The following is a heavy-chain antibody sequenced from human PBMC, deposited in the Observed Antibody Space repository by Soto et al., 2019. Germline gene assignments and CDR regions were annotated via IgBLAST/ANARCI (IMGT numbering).Heavy chain of an antibody. J-gene: IGHJ6*02. CDR2: INHSGST. D-gene: IGHD3-10*01. Sequence: QVQLQQWGAGLLKPSETLSLTCAVYGGSFSGYYWSWIRQPPGKGLELIGEINHSGSTNYNPSLKSRVTISVDTSKNQFSLKLSSVTAADTAVYYCARGGRITMVRGVIMIGVGMDVWGQGTTVTVSS. CDR3: ARGGRITMVRGVIMIGVGMDV. CDR1: GGSFSGYY. V-gene: IGHV4-34*01.